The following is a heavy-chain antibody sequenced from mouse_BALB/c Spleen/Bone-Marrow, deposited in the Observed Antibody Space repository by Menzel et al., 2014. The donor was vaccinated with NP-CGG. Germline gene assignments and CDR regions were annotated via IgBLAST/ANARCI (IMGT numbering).Heavy chain of an antibody. CDR3: ARSPPYGGYFDY. J-gene: IGHJ2*01. CDR2: INPYNGGT. V-gene: IGHV1-26*01. Sequence: EVKVVESGPELVKPGALMKISCKASGYSFTGYTMNWVKQSHGKNLEWIGLINPYNGGTSYNQKFKGKATLTVDKSSSTAYMELLSLTSEDSAVYYCARSPPYGGYFDYWGQGTTLTVSS. D-gene: IGHD1-1*01. CDR1: GYSFTGYT.